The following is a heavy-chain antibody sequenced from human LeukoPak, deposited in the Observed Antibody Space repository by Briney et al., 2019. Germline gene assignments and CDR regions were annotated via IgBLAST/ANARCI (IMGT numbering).Heavy chain of an antibody. D-gene: IGHD3-10*01. CDR2: IYSGGST. CDR1: GFTISSSY. V-gene: IGHV3-53*01. Sequence: GGSLRLSCAASGFTISSSYMSWVRRPPGKGLEWVSVIYSGGSTYYADSVKGRFTISRDNSKNTLYLQMNSLRAEDTAMYYCARGDYFGSGSFYFDYWGQGTLVTVSS. CDR3: ARGDYFGSGSFYFDY. J-gene: IGHJ4*02.